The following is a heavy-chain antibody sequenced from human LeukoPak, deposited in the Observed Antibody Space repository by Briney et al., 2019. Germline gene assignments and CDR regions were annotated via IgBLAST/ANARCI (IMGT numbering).Heavy chain of an antibody. D-gene: IGHD3-10*01. J-gene: IGHJ4*02. V-gene: IGHV4-34*01. CDR3: ARGVVRGVISIPLMAYFDY. CDR2: INHSGST. Sequence: SETLSLTCAVYGGSFSGYYWSWIRQPPGKGLEWIGEINHSGSTNYNPSLKSRVTISVDTSKNQFSLKLSSVTAADTAVYYCARGVVRGVISIPLMAYFDYWGQGTLVTVSS. CDR1: GGSFSGYY.